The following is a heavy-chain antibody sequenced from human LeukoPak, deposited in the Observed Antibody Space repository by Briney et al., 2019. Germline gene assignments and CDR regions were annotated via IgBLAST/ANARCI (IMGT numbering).Heavy chain of an antibody. V-gene: IGHV3-66*01. J-gene: IGHJ1*01. CDR3: AGSRLSAEYFQF. CDR1: GFTVSGNY. CDR2: IYSGGNT. Sequence: QSGGSLRLSCEASGFTVSGNYMNWIRQAPGKGLEWVSVIYSGGNTYYADSVKGRFSISRDNSKNTLYLRMNSLRVEDTAVYYCAGSRLSAEYFQFWGQGTLVAVSS.